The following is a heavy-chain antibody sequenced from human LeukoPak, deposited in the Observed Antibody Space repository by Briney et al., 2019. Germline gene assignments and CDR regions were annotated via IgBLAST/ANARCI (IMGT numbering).Heavy chain of an antibody. D-gene: IGHD3-10*01. J-gene: IGHJ5*02. V-gene: IGHV3-48*04. Sequence: GGSLRLSCAASGFTFSSYSMNWVRQAPGKGLEWVSYISSSSSTIYYADSVKGRFTISRDNAKNSLYLQMNSLRAEDTAVYYGARLVFRGVIMEKDHNGFYPWGQVTLVTFCS. CDR1: GFTFSSYS. CDR2: ISSSSSTI. CDR3: ARLVFRGVIMEKDHNGFYP.